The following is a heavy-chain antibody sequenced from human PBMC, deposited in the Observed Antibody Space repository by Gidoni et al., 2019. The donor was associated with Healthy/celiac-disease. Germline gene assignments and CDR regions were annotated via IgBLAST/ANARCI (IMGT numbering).Heavy chain of an antibody. CDR2: IWYDGSNK. CDR1: GFTFSSYG. D-gene: IGHD6-13*01. V-gene: IGHV3-33*01. Sequence: QVQLVESGGGVVQPGRSLRLSCAASGFTFSSYGMHWVRQAPGKGLEWVAVIWYDGSNKYYADSVKGRFTISRDNSKNTLYLQMNSLRAEDTAVYYCARSIAAAGTDYYYYMDVWGKGTTVTVSS. CDR3: ARSIAAAGTDYYYYMDV. J-gene: IGHJ6*03.